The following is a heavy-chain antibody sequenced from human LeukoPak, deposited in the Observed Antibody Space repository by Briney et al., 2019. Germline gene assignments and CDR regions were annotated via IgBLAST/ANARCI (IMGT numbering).Heavy chain of an antibody. CDR3: ARGDNSSWAEPPYYFDY. D-gene: IGHD6-13*01. CDR1: GGSISSGGYY. CDR2: MSQSGST. J-gene: IGHJ4*02. V-gene: IGHV4-61*08. Sequence: SETLSLTCTVSGGSISSGGYYWTWIRQPPGKGLEWIGYMSQSGSTNYNPSLKSRVTISVDTSKNQFSLKLSSVTAADTAVYYCARGDNSSWAEPPYYFDYWGQGTLVTVSS.